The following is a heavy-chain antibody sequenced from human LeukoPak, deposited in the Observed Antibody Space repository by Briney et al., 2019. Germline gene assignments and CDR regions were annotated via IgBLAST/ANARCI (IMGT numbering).Heavy chain of an antibody. CDR2: IYYSGST. Sequence: SETLSLTCTVSGGSISSHYWSWVRQPPGKGLEWIGYIYYSGSTNYNPSLKSRVTISVDTSKNQFSLKLSSVTAADTAVYYCARVSSSWLNYYYYYMDVWGKGTTVTVSS. CDR3: ARVSSSWLNYYYYYMDV. D-gene: IGHD6-13*01. J-gene: IGHJ6*03. V-gene: IGHV4-59*11. CDR1: GGSISSHY.